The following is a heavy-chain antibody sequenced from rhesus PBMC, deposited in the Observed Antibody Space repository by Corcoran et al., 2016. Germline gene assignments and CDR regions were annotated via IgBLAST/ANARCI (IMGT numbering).Heavy chain of an antibody. CDR2: ICGSRGST. D-gene: IGHD6-13*01. J-gene: IGHJ4*01. CDR3: AILSSWYYFDY. CDR1: GGSISGYY. Sequence: QVQLQESGPGLFKPSETLSLTCAVSGGSISGYYWTWIRHPPGEGLEGIGYICGSRGSTYDNPHRKGRVTNATDTSKNQFSLKLSSVTAADTAVYYCAILSSWYYFDYWGQGVLVTVSS. V-gene: IGHV4-165*02.